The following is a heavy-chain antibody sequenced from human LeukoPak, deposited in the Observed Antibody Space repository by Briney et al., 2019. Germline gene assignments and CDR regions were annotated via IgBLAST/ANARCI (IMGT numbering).Heavy chain of an antibody. D-gene: IGHD5-18*01. J-gene: IGHJ4*02. CDR2: IYYSGST. Sequence: TSETLSLTCSVSGGSISSGDYYWSWIRQPPGKGLEWIGYIYYSGSTYYNPSLKSRVTISVDTSKNQFSLKLSSVTAADTAVYYCARLGDSYATDYWGQGTLVTVSS. CDR1: GGSISSGDYY. CDR3: ARLGDSYATDY. V-gene: IGHV4-30-4*01.